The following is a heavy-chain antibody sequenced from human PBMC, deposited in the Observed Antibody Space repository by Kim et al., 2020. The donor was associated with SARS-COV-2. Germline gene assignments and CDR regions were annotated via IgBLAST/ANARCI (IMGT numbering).Heavy chain of an antibody. V-gene: IGHV3-21*01. CDR3: ARAGIPNSSGYLDAFDI. D-gene: IGHD3-22*01. CDR1: GFTFSSYS. J-gene: IGHJ3*02. Sequence: GGSLRLSCAASGFTFSSYSMNWVRQAPGKGLEWVSSISSSSSYIYYADSVKGRFTISRDNAKNSLYLQMNSLRAEDTAVYYCARAGIPNSSGYLDAFDIWGQGTMVTVSS. CDR2: ISSSSSYI.